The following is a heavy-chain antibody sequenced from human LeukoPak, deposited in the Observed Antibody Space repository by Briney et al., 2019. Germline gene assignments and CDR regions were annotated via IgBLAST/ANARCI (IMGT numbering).Heavy chain of an antibody. CDR1: GFTFSSYG. J-gene: IGHJ4*02. V-gene: IGHV3-30*03. CDR2: ISSDGTNK. CDR3: ARCRENDFWSGSPVDY. D-gene: IGHD3-3*01. Sequence: GRSLRLSCAASGFTFSSYGMHWVRQAPGKGLEWLAVISSDGTNKYYADSVKGRFTISRDDSKNTLYLQMNSLRVEDTAVYYCARCRENDFWSGSPVDYWGQGTLVTVSS.